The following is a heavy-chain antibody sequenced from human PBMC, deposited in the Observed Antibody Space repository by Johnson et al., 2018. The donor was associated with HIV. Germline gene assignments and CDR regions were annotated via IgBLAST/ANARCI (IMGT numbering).Heavy chain of an antibody. CDR1: GFTFSSYG. Sequence: QVQLVESGGGVVQPGRSLRVSCAASGFTFSSYGMHWVHQAPGKGLEWVAVIWYDGSNKYYGDSVKGRFTISRDNSKNTAYLQMNSLKTEDTAVYYCTSITTRTPPPVGAFDIWGQVTMVTVSS. CDR2: IWYDGSNK. J-gene: IGHJ3*02. V-gene: IGHV3-33*01. D-gene: IGHD3-22*01. CDR3: TSITTRTPPPVGAFDI.